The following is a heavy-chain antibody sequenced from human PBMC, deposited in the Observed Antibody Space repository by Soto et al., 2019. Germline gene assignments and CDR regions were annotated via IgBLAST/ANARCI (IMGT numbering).Heavy chain of an antibody. CDR3: ARVGNDFWGGYPTYYYYGMDV. CDR1: GFTVSSNY. CDR2: IYSGGST. J-gene: IGHJ6*02. V-gene: IGHV3-53*01. D-gene: IGHD3-3*01. Sequence: EVQLVESGGGLIQPGGSLRLSCAASGFTVSSNYMSWVRQAPGKGLEWVSVIYSGGSTYYADSVKGRFTISRDNSKKTLYLQMNSLRAEDTAVYYCARVGNDFWGGYPTYYYYGMDVWGQGTTVTVSS.